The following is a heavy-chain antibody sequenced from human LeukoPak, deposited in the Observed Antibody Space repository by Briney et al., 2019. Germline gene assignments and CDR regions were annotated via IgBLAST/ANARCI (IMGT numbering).Heavy chain of an antibody. Sequence: GASVKVSCKASGYTFTSYDINWVRQATGQGLEWMGWMNPNSGNTGYAQKFQGRVTITRNTSISTAYMELSSLRSEDTAVYYCARKLRFSYYFDYWGQGTLVTVSS. J-gene: IGHJ4*01. D-gene: IGHD3-16*01. CDR1: GYTFTSYD. CDR2: MNPNSGNT. V-gene: IGHV1-8*03. CDR3: ARKLRFSYYFDY.